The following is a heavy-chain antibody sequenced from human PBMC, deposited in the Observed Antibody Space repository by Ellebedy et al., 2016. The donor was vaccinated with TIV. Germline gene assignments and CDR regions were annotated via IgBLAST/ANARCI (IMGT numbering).Heavy chain of an antibody. CDR3: ARGIFGDYGPADAFDI. Sequence: MPGGYLRLSCAVYGGSFSSYYWSWIRQPPGKGLEWIGYIYYSGSTNYNPSLKSRVTISVDTSKNQFSLKLSSVTAADTAVYYCARGIFGDYGPADAFDIWGQGTMVTVSS. J-gene: IGHJ3*02. CDR1: GGSFSSYY. V-gene: IGHV4-59*01. D-gene: IGHD4-17*01. CDR2: IYYSGST.